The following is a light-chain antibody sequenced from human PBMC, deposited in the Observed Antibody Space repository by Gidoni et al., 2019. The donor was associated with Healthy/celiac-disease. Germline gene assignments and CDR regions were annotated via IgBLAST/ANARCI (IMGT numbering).Light chain of an antibody. CDR2: WAS. Sequence: DIVMTQSPDSLAVSLGERATINCKSSQSVLYSSNNKNYLAWYQQKAGQPPKLLIYWASTRESGVPDRFSGSGSGTDFTLTISGLQAEDVAVYYCQQYYTTRTFGQGTKVEIK. CDR3: QQYYTTRT. J-gene: IGKJ1*01. V-gene: IGKV4-1*01. CDR1: QSVLYSSNNKNY.